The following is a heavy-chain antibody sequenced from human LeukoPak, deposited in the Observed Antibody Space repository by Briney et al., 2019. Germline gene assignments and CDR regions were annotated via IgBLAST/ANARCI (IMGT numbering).Heavy chain of an antibody. J-gene: IGHJ4*02. CDR2: IYYNRGT. Sequence: SETLSLTCTVSSDSISNSAYHGGWIRQPPGRGLEWIVTIYYNRGTYYNPSLKSRVTISVDTSKNQFSLKLSSVTAADTAMYYCARLLVGVITTHSGDCWGQGTLVTVSS. CDR3: ARLLVGVITTHSGDC. D-gene: IGHD3-22*01. CDR1: SDSISNSAYH. V-gene: IGHV4-39*01.